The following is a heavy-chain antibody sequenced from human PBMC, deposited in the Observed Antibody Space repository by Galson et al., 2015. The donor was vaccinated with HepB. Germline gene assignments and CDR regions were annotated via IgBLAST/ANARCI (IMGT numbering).Heavy chain of an antibody. CDR1: GFTFSSFG. D-gene: IGHD3-10*01. J-gene: IGHJ6*02. CDR3: ARAQDSMVRGRYYYGMDV. V-gene: IGHV3-21*01. CDR2: FSSSSSTYI. Sequence: SLRLSCAASGFTFSSFGMSWVRQAPGKGLEWVSSFSSSSSTYIYYTDSVRGRFTISRDNAKNSLYLQMNSLRAEDTAVYYCARAQDSMVRGRYYYGMDVWGQGTTVTVSS.